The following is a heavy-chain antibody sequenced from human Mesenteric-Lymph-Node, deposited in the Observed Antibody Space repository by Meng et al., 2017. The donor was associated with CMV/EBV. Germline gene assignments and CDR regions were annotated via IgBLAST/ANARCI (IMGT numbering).Heavy chain of an antibody. V-gene: IGHV4-39*01. D-gene: IGHD3-10*01. CDR2: IYYSGST. CDR3: ARPHYYGSGSSPWFDP. J-gene: IGHJ5*02. Sequence: QLQPQESGPGLVKPSEILSLTGTVSGGSISSSSYYWGWIRQPPGKGLEWIGSIYYSGSTYYNPSLKSRVTISVDTSKNQFSLKLSSVTAADTAVYYCARPHYYGSGSSPWFDPWGQGTLVTVSS. CDR1: GGSISSSSYY.